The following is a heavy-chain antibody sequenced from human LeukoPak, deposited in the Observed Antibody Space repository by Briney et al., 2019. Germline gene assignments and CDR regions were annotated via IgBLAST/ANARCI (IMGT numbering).Heavy chain of an antibody. V-gene: IGHV1-69*13. J-gene: IGHJ4*02. D-gene: IGHD4-17*01. CDR1: GGTFSSYA. CDR2: IIPIFGTA. CDR3: ARGAYGDYLFDY. Sequence: SVKVSCKASGGTFSSYAISWVRQAPGQGLEWVGGIIPIFGTANYAQKFQGRVTITADESTSTAYMELSSLRSEDTAVYYCARGAYGDYLFDYWGQGTLVTVSS.